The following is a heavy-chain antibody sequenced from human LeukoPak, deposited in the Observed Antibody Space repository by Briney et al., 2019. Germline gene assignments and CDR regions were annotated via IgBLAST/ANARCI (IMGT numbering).Heavy chain of an antibody. CDR1: VFTLSSHS. J-gene: IGHJ6*02. Sequence: QSGGSLRLSCAASVFTLSSHSMHWVRQAPGKGLEWVAVISYDGSNKYYADSVKGRFIISRDNSKNTLYLQMSSLRAEDTAVYYCARAGTDYYGMDVWGQGTTVTVSS. D-gene: IGHD1-7*01. V-gene: IGHV3-30-3*01. CDR3: ARAGTDYYGMDV. CDR2: ISYDGSNK.